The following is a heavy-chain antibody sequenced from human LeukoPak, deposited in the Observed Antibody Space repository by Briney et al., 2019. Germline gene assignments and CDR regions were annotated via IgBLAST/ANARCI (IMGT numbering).Heavy chain of an antibody. V-gene: IGHV1-18*01. CDR3: ARDYSSSFQYYFDY. CDR2: ISAYNGNT. J-gene: IGHJ4*02. Sequence: ASVKVSCKASGYTFTSYGISWVRQAPGQGLEWMGWISAYNGNTNYAQKLQGRVTMTTDTSTSTAYMELRSLRSDDTAVYYCARDYSSSFQYYFDYWGQGTLVTVSS. D-gene: IGHD6-13*01. CDR1: GYTFTSYG.